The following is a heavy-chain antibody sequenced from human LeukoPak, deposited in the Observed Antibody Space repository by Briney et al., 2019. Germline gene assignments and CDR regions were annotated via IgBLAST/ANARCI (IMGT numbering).Heavy chain of an antibody. CDR3: ARVKETYDILTGYHHPSYYMDV. D-gene: IGHD3-9*01. Sequence: NPSETLSLTCTVSGGSITSNFWSWIRQPPGKGLEWIGYIFDSGNTRYNPSLKSRATISRDTSKNQFSLRLNSVTAADTAVYYCARVKETYDILTGYHHPSYYMDVWGKGTTVTVSS. V-gene: IGHV4-59*08. CDR1: GGSITSNF. CDR2: IFDSGNT. J-gene: IGHJ6*03.